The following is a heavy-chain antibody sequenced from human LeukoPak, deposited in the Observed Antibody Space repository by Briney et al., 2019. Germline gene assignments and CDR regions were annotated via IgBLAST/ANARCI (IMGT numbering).Heavy chain of an antibody. D-gene: IGHD4/OR15-4a*01. CDR2: MNPYSGNT. J-gene: IGHJ6*02. V-gene: IGHV1-8*02. CDR1: GYSFSSFD. CDR3: ARLTRYYCGMDV. Sequence: ASVKISCKASGYSFSSFDINWVRQATGQDLEWMGWMNPYSGNTGYSQWFQGRVVMTRDTSINTAYMELSSLSSEDTAVYYCARLTRYYCGMDVWGQGTTVAVSS.